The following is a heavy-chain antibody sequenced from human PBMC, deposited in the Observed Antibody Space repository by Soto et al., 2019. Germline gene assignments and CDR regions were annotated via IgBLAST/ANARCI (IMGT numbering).Heavy chain of an antibody. CDR1: GFGFSDYY. V-gene: IGHV3-11*06. J-gene: IGHJ4*02. Sequence: PGGSLRLSCVASGFGFSDYYMTWIRQAPGKGLEWISYISPTGTQAVYADSLRGRFTISRDNSKSTLFLQMDSLRVDDTGVYYCALTRRSSLLEVAGPGFEYWGQGTLVTVSS. CDR2: ISPTGTQA. CDR3: ALTRRSSLLEVAGPGFEY. D-gene: IGHD6-19*01.